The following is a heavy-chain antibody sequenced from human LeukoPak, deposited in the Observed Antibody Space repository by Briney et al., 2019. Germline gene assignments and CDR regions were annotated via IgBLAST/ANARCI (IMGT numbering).Heavy chain of an antibody. CDR3: ARDHTEYRCYENYYYYYGMDV. D-gene: IGHD5-12*01. V-gene: IGHV3-11*06. CDR1: GFTFSDYY. Sequence: PGGSLRLSCAASGFTFSDYYMSWIRQAPGKGLEWVSYISSSSSYTNYADSVKGRFTISRDNAKNSLYLQMNSLRAEYTAVYYWARDHTEYRCYENYYYYYGMDVWGQGTTVTVSS. J-gene: IGHJ6*02. CDR2: ISSSSSYT.